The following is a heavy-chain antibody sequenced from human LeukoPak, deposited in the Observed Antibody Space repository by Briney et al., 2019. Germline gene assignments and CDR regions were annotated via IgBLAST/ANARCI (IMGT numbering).Heavy chain of an antibody. D-gene: IGHD2-2*01. CDR1: GFTFSSYG. V-gene: IGHV3-30*02. CDR3: AKEWRVVVPAAHLDY. J-gene: IGHJ4*02. Sequence: GGSLRLSCAASGFTFSSYGMHWVRQAPGKGLEWVAFIRYDGSNKYYADSVKGRFTISRDNSKNTLYLQMNSLRAEDTAVYYCAKEWRVVVPAAHLDYWGQGTLVTVSS. CDR2: IRYDGSNK.